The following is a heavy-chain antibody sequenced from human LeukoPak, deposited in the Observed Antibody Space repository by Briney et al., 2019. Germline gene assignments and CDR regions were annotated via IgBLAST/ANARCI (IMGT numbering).Heavy chain of an antibody. D-gene: IGHD3-10*01. CDR3: AKAYGSGSYYFDY. Sequence: SGGSLRLSCAASGFTFSRYGMHWVRQAPGKGLEWVAFIRYDGGNKYYADSVKGRFTISRDNSKNTLYLQMNSPRAEDTAVYYCAKAYGSGSYYFDYWGQGTLVTVSS. V-gene: IGHV3-30*02. CDR2: IRYDGGNK. CDR1: GFTFSRYG. J-gene: IGHJ4*02.